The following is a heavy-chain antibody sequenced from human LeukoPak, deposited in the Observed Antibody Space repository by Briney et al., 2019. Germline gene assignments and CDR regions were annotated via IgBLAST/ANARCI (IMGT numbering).Heavy chain of an antibody. V-gene: IGHV3-21*01. CDR2: ISSSSSYI. Sequence: PGGSLRLSCAASGFTFNSYTVNWVRQVPGKGLEWVSSISSSSSYIYYSDSVKGRFTISRDNARNSLYLQVNSLRAEDTAVYYRAKTMVRGQTDAFDIWGQGTMVTVSS. CDR1: GFTFNSYT. D-gene: IGHD3-10*01. J-gene: IGHJ3*02. CDR3: AKTMVRGQTDAFDI.